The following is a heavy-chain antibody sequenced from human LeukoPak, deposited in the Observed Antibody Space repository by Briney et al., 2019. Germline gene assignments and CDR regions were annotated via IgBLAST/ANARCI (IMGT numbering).Heavy chain of an antibody. J-gene: IGHJ4*02. V-gene: IGHV3-74*01. CDR1: GFTFSSYW. D-gene: IGHD7-27*01. CDR3: ARDGDAPMRDFDY. Sequence: PVGSLILSCAASGFTFSSYWMCWVRQDPGKGLAWVSCIKTDGSITAYAGSVKGRFTISRDNAKNTLYLQMNSLRADDTAVYYCARDGDAPMRDFDYWGQGTL. CDR2: IKTDGSIT.